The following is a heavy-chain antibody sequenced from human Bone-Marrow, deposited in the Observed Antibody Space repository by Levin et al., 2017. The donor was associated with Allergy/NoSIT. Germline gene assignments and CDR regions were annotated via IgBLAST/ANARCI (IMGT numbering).Heavy chain of an antibody. D-gene: IGHD2-2*01. V-gene: IGHV4-4*02. Sequence: SETLSLTCAVSGGSISSSNWWSWVRQPPGKGLEWIGEIYHSGSTNYNPSLKSRVTISVDKSKNQFSLKLSSVTAADTAVYYGARLLLTSSPMDPWFDPWGQGTLVTVSS. CDR1: GGSISSSNW. CDR3: ARLLLTSSPMDPWFDP. J-gene: IGHJ5*02. CDR2: IYHSGST.